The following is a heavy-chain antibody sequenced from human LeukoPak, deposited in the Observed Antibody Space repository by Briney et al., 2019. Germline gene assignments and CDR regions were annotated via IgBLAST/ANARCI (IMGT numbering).Heavy chain of an antibody. J-gene: IGHJ4*02. CDR3: ARFRRGIDIVVVPVGDY. D-gene: IGHD2-2*01. V-gene: IGHV4-34*01. CDR2: INHSGST. CDR1: GGSFSGYY. Sequence: PSETLSLTCAVYGGSFSGYYWSWIRQPPGKGLEWIGEINHSGSTNYNPSLKSRVTISVDTSKNQFSLKLSSVTAADTAVYYCARFRRGIDIVVVPVGDYWGQGTLVTVSS.